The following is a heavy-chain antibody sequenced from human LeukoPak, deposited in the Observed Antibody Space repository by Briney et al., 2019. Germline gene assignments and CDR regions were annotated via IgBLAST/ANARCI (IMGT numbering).Heavy chain of an antibody. J-gene: IGHJ4*02. CDR3: ATDLSFLGFPGY. CDR2: FYPEDGET. V-gene: IGHV1-24*01. Sequence: ASVTVSCKVSGYTLTELSMHWVRQAPGKGLEGMGGFYPEDGETIYAQKFQGRVTMTEETSTDTAYMELSSLRSEDTAVYYCATDLSFLGFPGYWGQGTLVTVSS. CDR1: GYTLTELS. D-gene: IGHD2-21*01.